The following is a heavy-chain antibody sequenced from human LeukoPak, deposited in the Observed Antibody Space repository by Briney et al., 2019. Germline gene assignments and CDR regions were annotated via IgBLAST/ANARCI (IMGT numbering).Heavy chain of an antibody. CDR1: GFTFSSYW. Sequence: AGGSLRLSCAASGFTFSSYWMSWVRQAPGKGLGGVANIKQDGSEKYYVDSVKGLFTISRDNAKNSLYLQMNSLRAEDTAVYYCARGGSSSWLFDYWGQGTLVTVSS. V-gene: IGHV3-7*01. CDR3: ARGGSSSWLFDY. D-gene: IGHD6-13*01. CDR2: IKQDGSEK. J-gene: IGHJ4*02.